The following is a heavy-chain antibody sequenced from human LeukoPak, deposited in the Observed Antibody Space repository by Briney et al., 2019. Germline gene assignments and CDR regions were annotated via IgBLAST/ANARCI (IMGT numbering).Heavy chain of an antibody. CDR1: GYTFTDYY. J-gene: IGHJ4*02. CDR3: ARVHGYCSSTSCYRDFDY. D-gene: IGHD2-2*01. V-gene: IGHV1-2*02. Sequence: VASVKVSCKASGYTFTDYYIHWVRQAPGQGLEWMGWINPNTGGTNYAQKFQGRVTVTRDTSISTTYMELSRLKSDDTAVYYCARVHGYCSSTSCYRDFDYWGQGTLVTVSS. CDR2: INPNTGGT.